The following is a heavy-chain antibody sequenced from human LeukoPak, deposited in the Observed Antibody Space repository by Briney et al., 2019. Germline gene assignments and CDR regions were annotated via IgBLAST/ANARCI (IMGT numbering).Heavy chain of an antibody. V-gene: IGHV3-7*01. CDR2: IKQDGSEK. J-gene: IGHJ4*02. D-gene: IGHD3-10*01. CDR3: ARDSLVWFGEPLDY. Sequence: GGSLRLSCAASGFTFSSYWMSWVRQAPGKGLEWVANIKQDGSEKYYVDSVKGRFTISRDNAKNSPYLQMNSLRAEDTAVYYCARDSLVWFGEPLDYWGQGTLVTVSS. CDR1: GFTFSSYW.